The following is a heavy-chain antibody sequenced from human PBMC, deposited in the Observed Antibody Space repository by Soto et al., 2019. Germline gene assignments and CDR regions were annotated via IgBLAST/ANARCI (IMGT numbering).Heavy chain of an antibody. Sequence: GGSLRLSCAASGFPSSSYGMHWVRQAPGKGLDWVAVIWYDGSNKDYADSVKGRFTISRDNSKNTLFLQMNNLRVDDTAVYYCASSINWGQGTLVTVSS. V-gene: IGHV3-33*01. CDR3: ASSIN. CDR2: IWYDGSNK. J-gene: IGHJ4*02. CDR1: GFPSSSYG.